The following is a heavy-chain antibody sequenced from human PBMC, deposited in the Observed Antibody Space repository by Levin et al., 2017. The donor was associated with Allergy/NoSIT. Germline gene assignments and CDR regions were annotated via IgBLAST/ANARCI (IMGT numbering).Heavy chain of an antibody. J-gene: IGHJ5*02. CDR3: AKDGYIVVVAATVSGWFDP. CDR1: GFTFSSYG. D-gene: IGHD2-15*01. V-gene: IGHV3-30*18. Sequence: AGESLKISCAASGFTFSSYGMHWVRQAPGKGLEWVAVISYDGSNKYYADSVKGRFTISRDNSKNTLYLQMNSLRAEDTAVYYCAKDGYIVVVAATVSGWFDPWGQGTLVTVSS. CDR2: ISYDGSNK.